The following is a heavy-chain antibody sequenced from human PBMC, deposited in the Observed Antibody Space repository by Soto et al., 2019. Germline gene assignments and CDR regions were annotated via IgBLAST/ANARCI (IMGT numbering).Heavy chain of an antibody. Sequence: QVQLQESVPGLVKPSQTLSLTCTVSGDSISSGGYYWSWFRQHPGKGLEWIGYIYYSGSTYYNPSLKGRVIISVDTSKNQFSLKLSSVTAADTAVYYCARGSTVAAILFDYWGQGTLVTVSS. J-gene: IGHJ4*02. CDR3: ARGSTVAAILFDY. CDR2: IYYSGST. V-gene: IGHV4-31*03. D-gene: IGHD2-15*01. CDR1: GDSISSGGYY.